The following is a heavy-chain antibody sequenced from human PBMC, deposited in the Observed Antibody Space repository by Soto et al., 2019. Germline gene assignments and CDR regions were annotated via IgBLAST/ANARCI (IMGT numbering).Heavy chain of an antibody. D-gene: IGHD2-21*02. J-gene: IGHJ6*02. CDR2: ISYSGST. CDR1: GGSISCYY. Sequence: QVQLQESGPGLVKPSEPLSLTCTVSGGSISCYYWSWLRPPPGQGLEWFGYISYSGSTNYIPSLKSRVTISADTAKNQFSLKLGSVTAADTAVYYCARDRDVDGGDAQYDYDGMDVGGQGTTDTVSS. V-gene: IGHV4-59*01. CDR3: ARDRDVDGGDAQYDYDGMDV.